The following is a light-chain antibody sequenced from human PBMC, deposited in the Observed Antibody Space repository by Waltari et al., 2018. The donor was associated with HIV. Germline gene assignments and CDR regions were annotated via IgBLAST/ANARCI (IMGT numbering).Light chain of an antibody. Sequence: IQITQSPSTLSAPVGYRVTITCRASQSISSWLAWYQQKPGTAPKLLIYKASTLESGVPSRFSGSGSGTEFTLTISSLQPDDFATYYCQRYNTYPYTFGQGTKLE. V-gene: IGKV1-5*03. CDR1: QSISSW. J-gene: IGKJ2*01. CDR2: KAS. CDR3: QRYNTYPYT.